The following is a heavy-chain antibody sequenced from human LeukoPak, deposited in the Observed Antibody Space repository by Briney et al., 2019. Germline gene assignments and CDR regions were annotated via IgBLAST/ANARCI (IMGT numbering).Heavy chain of an antibody. J-gene: IGHJ4*02. V-gene: IGHV3-53*01. CDR1: GFTVSSNY. D-gene: IGHD2-21*02. CDR3: AKDHSGHWPDY. Sequence: GGSLRLSCAASGFTVSSNYMSWVRQAPGKGLEWVSVIYSGGSTYYADSVKGRFTISRDNSKNTLYLQMNSLRAEDTAVYYCAKDHSGHWPDYWGQGTLVTVSS. CDR2: IYSGGST.